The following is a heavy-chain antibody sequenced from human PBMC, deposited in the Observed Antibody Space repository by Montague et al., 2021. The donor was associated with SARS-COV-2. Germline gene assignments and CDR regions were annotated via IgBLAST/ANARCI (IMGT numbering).Heavy chain of an antibody. CDR3: ARMPMSSAMDV. CDR2: IDWDDDG. D-gene: IGHD3-10*02. V-gene: IGHV2-70*11. J-gene: IGHJ6*02. Sequence: PALVKPTQTLTLTCTFSGFSLSTSGMCVSWIRQPPGEALEWLARIDWDDDGYYSTSLKTRLTISKDTSKNQVVLTMTNMDPVDTATYYCARMPMSSAMDVWGQGTTVTVSS. CDR1: GFSLSTSGMC.